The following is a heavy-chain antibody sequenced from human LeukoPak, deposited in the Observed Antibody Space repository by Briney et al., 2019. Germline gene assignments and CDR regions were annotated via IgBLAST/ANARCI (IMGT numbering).Heavy chain of an antibody. CDR3: TTPPGYYXVSPFDY. V-gene: IGHV3-15*01. CDR1: GFTFSNAW. J-gene: IGHJ4*01. Sequence: PGGSLRLSCAASGFTFSNAWMTWVRQAPGEGLEWVGDIKSKTDGETTDYAAPVKGRFSISRDDSKNTLYLQMNSLKIEDTAVYYCTTPPGYYXVSPFDY. CDR2: IKSKTDGETT. D-gene: IGHD3-10*01.